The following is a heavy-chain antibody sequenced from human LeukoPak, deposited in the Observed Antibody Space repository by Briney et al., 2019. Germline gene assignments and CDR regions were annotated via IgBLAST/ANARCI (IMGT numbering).Heavy chain of an antibody. V-gene: IGHV4-39*01. D-gene: IGHD1-26*01. Sequence: PSETLSLTCTVSGGSISSSSDYWGWIRQPPGKGLEWIGSTYYSGSTYYNPSLKSRVTKSVDTSKNQFSLKLSSVTAADTAVYYCARHGGSYYIDYWGQGTLVTVSS. CDR2: TYYSGST. J-gene: IGHJ4*02. CDR3: ARHGGSYYIDY. CDR1: GGSISSSSDY.